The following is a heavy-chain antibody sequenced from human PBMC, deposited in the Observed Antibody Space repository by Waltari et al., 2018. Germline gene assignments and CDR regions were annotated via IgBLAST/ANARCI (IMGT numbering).Heavy chain of an antibody. Sequence: QVQLQESGPGLVKPSETLSLTCTVPGGSISSYYWSWIRQPPGKGLEWIGYIYYSGSTNYNPSLKSRVTISVDTSKNQFSLKLSSVTAADTAVYYCARVSGIAAAGTVHYYYYGMDVWGQGTTVTVSS. J-gene: IGHJ6*02. CDR3: ARVSGIAAAGTVHYYYYGMDV. V-gene: IGHV4-59*01. CDR2: IYYSGST. CDR1: GGSISSYY. D-gene: IGHD6-13*01.